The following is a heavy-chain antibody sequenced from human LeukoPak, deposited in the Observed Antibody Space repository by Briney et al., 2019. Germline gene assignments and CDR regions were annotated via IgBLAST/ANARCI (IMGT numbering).Heavy chain of an antibody. Sequence: PGRSLRLSCAASGFTFSNYGLQGVRQAPGKGLEWVAVISYNGTTTYYADSVRGRFTISRDNSKNTLYVQMNRLRTEDTAVYYCAKDYRLGQQLAYWGQGTLVTVSS. D-gene: IGHD6-13*01. CDR2: ISYNGTTT. V-gene: IGHV3-30*18. CDR3: AKDYRLGQQLAY. CDR1: GFTFSNYG. J-gene: IGHJ4*02.